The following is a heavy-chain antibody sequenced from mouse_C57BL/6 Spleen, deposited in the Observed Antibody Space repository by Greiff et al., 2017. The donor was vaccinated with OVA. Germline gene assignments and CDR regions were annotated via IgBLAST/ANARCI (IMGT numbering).Heavy chain of an antibody. CDR2: IDPSDSET. V-gene: IGHV1-52*01. CDR3: ARGATVVYFDY. Sequence: QVQLKQPGAELVRPGSSVKLSCKASGYTFTSYWMHWVKQRPIQGLEWIGNIDPSDSETHYNQKFKDKATLTVDKSSSTAYMQRSSLTSEDSAVYYCARGATVVYFDYWGQGTTLTVSS. D-gene: IGHD1-1*01. J-gene: IGHJ2*01. CDR1: GYTFTSYW.